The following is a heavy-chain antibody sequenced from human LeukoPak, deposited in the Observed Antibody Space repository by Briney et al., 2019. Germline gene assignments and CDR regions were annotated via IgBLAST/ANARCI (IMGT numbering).Heavy chain of an antibody. Sequence: GESLKISCKGSGYSFTSYWIGWVRQMPGKGLEWMGIIYPGDSDTRYSPSFQGQVTISADKSISTAYLQWSSLKASDTAMYYCARHRKASGSGSRNGGYYFDYWGQGTLVTVSS. CDR3: ARHRKASGSGSRNGGYYFDY. D-gene: IGHD3-10*01. CDR2: IYPGDSDT. J-gene: IGHJ4*02. V-gene: IGHV5-51*01. CDR1: GYSFTSYW.